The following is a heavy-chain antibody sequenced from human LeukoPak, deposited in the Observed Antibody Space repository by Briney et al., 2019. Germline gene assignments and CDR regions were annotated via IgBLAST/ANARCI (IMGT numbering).Heavy chain of an antibody. Sequence: SETLSLTCTVSGGSISSSSYYWGWIRQPPGKGLEWIGSIYHSGSTYYNPSLKSRVTISVDTSKNQFSLKLSSVTAADTAVYYCARAIYDSSGYYISLDAFDIWGQGTMVTVSS. J-gene: IGHJ3*02. CDR2: IYHSGST. CDR3: ARAIYDSSGYYISLDAFDI. D-gene: IGHD3-22*01. V-gene: IGHV4-39*07. CDR1: GGSISSSSYY.